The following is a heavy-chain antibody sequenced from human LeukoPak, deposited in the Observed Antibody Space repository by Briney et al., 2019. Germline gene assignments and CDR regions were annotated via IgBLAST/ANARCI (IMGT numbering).Heavy chain of an antibody. CDR1: GFTFDDYA. CDR2: ISLNSGSI. CDR3: AKDRYQLLLSVYFQH. D-gene: IGHD2-2*01. V-gene: IGHV3-9*01. Sequence: GGSLRLSCAASGFTFDDYAMHWVRQAPGKGLEWVSGISLNSGSIGYADSVKGRFTISRDNAKNSLYLQVNSLRAEDTALYYCAKDRYQLLLSVYFQHWGQGTLVTVSS. J-gene: IGHJ1*01.